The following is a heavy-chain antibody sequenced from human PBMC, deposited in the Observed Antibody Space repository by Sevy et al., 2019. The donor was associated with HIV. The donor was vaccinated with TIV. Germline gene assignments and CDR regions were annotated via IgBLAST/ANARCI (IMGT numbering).Heavy chain of an antibody. CDR3: ARHSSMTTVTMNY. J-gene: IGHJ4*02. Sequence: SETLSLTCTVSGGSVSRSTYYWGWIRQPPGKGLEWFGSIYYSGSTYYNPSLKSRVTISVDTSKNQFSLKLSSVTPAETAVYYCARHSSMTTVTMNYWGQGTLVTVSS. CDR1: GGSVSRSTYY. V-gene: IGHV4-39*01. CDR2: IYYSGST. D-gene: IGHD4-17*01.